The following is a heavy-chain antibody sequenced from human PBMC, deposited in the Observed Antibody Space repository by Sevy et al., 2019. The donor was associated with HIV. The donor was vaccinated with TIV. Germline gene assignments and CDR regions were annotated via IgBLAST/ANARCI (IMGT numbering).Heavy chain of an antibody. CDR1: GFTFSSYW. CDR3: ARVDCSGYSYYYYYGMDV. Sequence: SGSLRLSCAASGFTFSSYWTHWVRQAPGKGLVWVSRINSDGSSTSYADSVKGRFTISRDNAKNTLYLQMNSLRAEDTAVYYWARVDCSGYSYYYYYGMDVWGQGTTVTVSS. D-gene: IGHD3-22*01. J-gene: IGHJ6*02. V-gene: IGHV3-74*01. CDR2: INSDGSST.